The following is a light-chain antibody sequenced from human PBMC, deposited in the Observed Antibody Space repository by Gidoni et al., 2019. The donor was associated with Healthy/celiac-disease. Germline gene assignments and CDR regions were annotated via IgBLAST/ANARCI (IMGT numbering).Light chain of an antibody. CDR1: QCDSSD. V-gene: IGKV3-15*01. J-gene: IGKJ1*01. CDR3: QQYNNWPRWT. CDR2: GAS. Sequence: EIVMTPFSATLSVCQGERATRSCRSSQCDSSDVAWYQQKPGQDPRLLIYGASTMATGVPARFSGSGSGTEFTLTISSLQSEDFAVYYCQQYNNWPRWTFGQGTKVEIK.